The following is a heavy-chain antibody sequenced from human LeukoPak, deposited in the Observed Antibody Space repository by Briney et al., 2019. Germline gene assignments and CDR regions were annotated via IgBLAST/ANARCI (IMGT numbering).Heavy chain of an antibody. V-gene: IGHV4-59*01. J-gene: IGHJ5*02. CDR1: GGSITPYY. CDR3: ARSSRSWFDP. Sequence: PSETLSLTCTVSGGSITPYYWSWIRQPPGKGLEWIGNIYYSGSTNYSPSLRSRVTISVDTSNNRFSLKLSSVTAADTAVYYCARSSRSWFDPWGQGTLVTVSS. D-gene: IGHD2-2*01. CDR2: IYYSGST.